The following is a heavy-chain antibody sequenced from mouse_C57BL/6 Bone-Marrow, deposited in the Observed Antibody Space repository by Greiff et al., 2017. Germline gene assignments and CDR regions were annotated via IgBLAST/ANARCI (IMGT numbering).Heavy chain of an antibody. D-gene: IGHD4-1*01. J-gene: IGHJ2*01. CDR2: ISSGGSYT. V-gene: IGHV5-6*01. CDR3: ARRNWGTSYYFDY. CDR1: GFTFSSYG. Sequence: EVHLVESGGDLVKPGGSLKLSCAASGFTFSSYGMSWVRQTPDKRLEWVATISSGGSYTYYPDSVKGRFTISRDNAKNTLYLQMSSLKSEDTAMYYCARRNWGTSYYFDYWGQGTTLTVSS.